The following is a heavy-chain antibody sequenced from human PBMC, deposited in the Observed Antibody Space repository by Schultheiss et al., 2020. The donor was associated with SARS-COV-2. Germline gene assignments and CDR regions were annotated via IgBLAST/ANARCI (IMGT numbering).Heavy chain of an antibody. J-gene: IGHJ6*02. CDR1: GFTFSSYS. D-gene: IGHD6-19*01. CDR3: ASQAVADSYYYYGMDV. V-gene: IGHV3-21*01. Sequence: GESLKISCAASGFTFSSYSMNWVRQAPGKGLEWVSSISSSSSYIYYADSVKGRFTISRDNAKNSLYLQMNSLRAEDTAVYYCASQAVADSYYYYGMDVWGQGTTVTVSS. CDR2: ISSSSSYI.